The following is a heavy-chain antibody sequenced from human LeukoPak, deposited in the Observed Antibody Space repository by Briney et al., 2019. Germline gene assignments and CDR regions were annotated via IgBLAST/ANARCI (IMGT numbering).Heavy chain of an antibody. J-gene: IGHJ4*02. CDR1: GFSFNTYE. CDR2: IGPSGSPI. Sequence: GGSLRLSCGASGFSFNTYEMNWVRQAPGKGLEWVSYIGPSGSPIAYADSVKGRFTISRDNAKNSLYLQMTSLRAEDTAVYYCARAGSGWSPAPLTYFDYWGQGTLVTVSS. V-gene: IGHV3-48*03. D-gene: IGHD6-19*01. CDR3: ARAGSGWSPAPLTYFDY.